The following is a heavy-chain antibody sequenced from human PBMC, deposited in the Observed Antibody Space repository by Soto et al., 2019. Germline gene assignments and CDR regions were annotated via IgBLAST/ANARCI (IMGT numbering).Heavy chain of an antibody. D-gene: IGHD5-12*01. J-gene: IGHJ6*02. Sequence: QVQLVQSGAEVKKPGSSVKVSCKASGGTFSSYTISWVRQAPGQGLEWMGRIIPILGIANYAQKFQGRVTFTADKTTSRAYMELSGLRSEDTAVYYCARGSGYGPYYGMDVWGQGTTVTVSS. CDR1: GGTFSSYT. V-gene: IGHV1-69*02. CDR3: ARGSGYGPYYGMDV. CDR2: IIPILGIA.